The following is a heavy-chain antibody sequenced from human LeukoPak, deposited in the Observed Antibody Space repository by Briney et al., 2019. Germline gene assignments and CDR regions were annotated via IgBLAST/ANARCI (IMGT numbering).Heavy chain of an antibody. Sequence: SETLSLTCTVSGGSISSSSYYWGWIRQPPGKGLGWIGSIYYSGSTYYNPSLKSRVTISVDTSKNQFSLKLSSVTAADTAVYYCARVVLRYFDWLLSHGAFDIWGQGQWSPSLQ. J-gene: IGHJ3*02. CDR2: IYYSGST. CDR1: GGSISSSSYY. D-gene: IGHD3-9*01. V-gene: IGHV4-39*01. CDR3: ARVVLRYFDWLLSHGAFDI.